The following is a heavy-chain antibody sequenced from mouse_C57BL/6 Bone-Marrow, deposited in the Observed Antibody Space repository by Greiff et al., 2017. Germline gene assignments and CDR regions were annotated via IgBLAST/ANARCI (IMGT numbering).Heavy chain of an antibody. Sequence: EVQLQQSGPELVKPGGSVKISCKASGYSFTGYYMNWVKQSPEKSLEWIGEINTSTGGTNYHQKVKAKATLTVDKSNSTADMQRKRLTSEDSAVYYCARKSSPAWFAYWGQGTLVTVSA. D-gene: IGHD1-1*01. CDR1: GYSFTGYY. CDR3: ARKSSPAWFAY. J-gene: IGHJ3*01. V-gene: IGHV1-42*01. CDR2: INTSTGGT.